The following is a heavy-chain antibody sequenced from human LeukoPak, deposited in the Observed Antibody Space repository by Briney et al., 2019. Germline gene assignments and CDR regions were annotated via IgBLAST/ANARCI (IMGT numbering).Heavy chain of an antibody. D-gene: IGHD5-12*01. J-gene: IGHJ3*02. CDR1: GYTFTSYG. CDR3: ARHATEWLRFDAFDI. V-gene: IGHV1-18*01. CDR2: ISAYNGNT. Sequence: ASVKVSCKASGYTFTSYGISWVRQAPGQRLEWMGWISAYNGNTNYAQKPQGRVTMTTDTSTSTAYMELRSLRSDDTAVYYCARHATEWLRFDAFDIWGQGTMVTVSS.